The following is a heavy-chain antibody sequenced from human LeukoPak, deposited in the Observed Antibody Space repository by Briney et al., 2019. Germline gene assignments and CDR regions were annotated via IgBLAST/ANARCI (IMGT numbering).Heavy chain of an antibody. V-gene: IGHV1-18*01. D-gene: IGHD6-13*01. Sequence: ASVKVSCKASGYTFTSYGISWVRQAPGQGLEWMGWISAYNGNTNYAQKLQGRVTMTTDTSTSTAYMELRSLRSDDTAVYYCARNQDSSNSGPSGDYWGQGTLVTVSS. CDR3: ARNQDSSNSGPSGDY. J-gene: IGHJ4*02. CDR2: ISAYNGNT. CDR1: GYTFTSYG.